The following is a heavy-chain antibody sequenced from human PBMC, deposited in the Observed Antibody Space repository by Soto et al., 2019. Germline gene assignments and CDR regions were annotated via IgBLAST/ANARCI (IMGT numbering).Heavy chain of an antibody. CDR1: GVSISSNSYY. Sequence: QLQLQESGPGLVKPSETLSLTCSVSGVSISSNSYYWGWIRQPPGKGLEWIGSIYYSGSTYYNPSLKSRVTISVDTSKNQFSLKLSSVTAADTALYYCARRAVRGANDWYFDLWGRGTLVTVSS. V-gene: IGHV4-39*01. D-gene: IGHD3-10*01. J-gene: IGHJ2*01. CDR3: ARRAVRGANDWYFDL. CDR2: IYYSGST.